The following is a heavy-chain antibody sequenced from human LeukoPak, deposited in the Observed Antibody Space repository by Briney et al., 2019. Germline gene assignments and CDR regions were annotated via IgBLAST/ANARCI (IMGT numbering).Heavy chain of an antibody. D-gene: IGHD3-22*01. CDR2: IYYSGST. CDR1: GGCISSSSYY. V-gene: IGHV4-39*01. J-gene: IGHJ4*02. Sequence: KPSETLSLTCTVSGGCISSSSYYWGWIRQPPGKGLEWIGSIYYSGSTYYNPSLKSRVTISVDTSKNQFSLKLSSVTAADTAVYYCASLSGYYYVSLDYWGQGTLVTVSS. CDR3: ASLSGYYYVSLDY.